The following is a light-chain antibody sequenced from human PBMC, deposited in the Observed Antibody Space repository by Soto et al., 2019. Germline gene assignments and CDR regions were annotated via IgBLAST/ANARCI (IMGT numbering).Light chain of an antibody. CDR1: SSNIGSNT. CDR2: SNN. V-gene: IGLV1-44*01. Sequence: QSVLTQPPSASGTPGQRVTISCSGSSSNIGSNTVSWYQQLPGTAPKLLVYSNNQRPSGVPDLFSGSKSGTSASLAISGLQSEDETDYYCAAWDDSLMGVFGGGTKLTVL. CDR3: AAWDDSLMGV. J-gene: IGLJ2*01.